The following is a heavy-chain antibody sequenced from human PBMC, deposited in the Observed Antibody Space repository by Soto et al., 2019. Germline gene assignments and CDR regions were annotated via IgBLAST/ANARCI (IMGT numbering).Heavy chain of an antibody. D-gene: IGHD2-15*01. CDR3: ARAEKGYCSGGSCYPRSLNWFDP. J-gene: IGHJ5*02. V-gene: IGHV4-31*03. Sequence: QVQLQESGPGLVKPSQTLSLTCTVSGGSISSGGYYWSWIRQHPGKGLEWIGYIYYSGSTYYNPSLKSRVTISVDTSKNQFSLKLSSVTAADTAVYYCARAEKGYCSGGSCYPRSLNWFDPWGQGTLVTVSS. CDR2: IYYSGST. CDR1: GGSISSGGYY.